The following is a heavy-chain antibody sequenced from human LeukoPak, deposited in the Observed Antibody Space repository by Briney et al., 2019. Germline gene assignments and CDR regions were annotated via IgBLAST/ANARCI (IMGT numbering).Heavy chain of an antibody. Sequence: ASVKVSCKASGYTFTGYFMHWVRQAPGQGLEWMGWINPNSGGTNYAQKFQGRVTMTRDTSISTAYMELSRLTSDDTAVYYCAGIALGRAFGLYHAFDIWGQGTMVTVSS. V-gene: IGHV1-2*02. D-gene: IGHD3-16*02. CDR3: AGIALGRAFGLYHAFDI. CDR2: INPNSGGT. CDR1: GYTFTGYF. J-gene: IGHJ3*02.